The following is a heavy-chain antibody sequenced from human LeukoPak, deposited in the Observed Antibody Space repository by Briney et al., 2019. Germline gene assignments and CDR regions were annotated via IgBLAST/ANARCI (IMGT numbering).Heavy chain of an antibody. CDR3: ARDCKMEAAYVYYGMCV. D-gene: IGHD5-24*01. CDR2: IIPIFGTA. J-gene: IGHJ6*02. CDR1: GGTFTSYA. V-gene: IGHV1-69*13. Sequence: ASVKVSCKASGGTFTSYAISWVGQAPGQGLEWTGGIIPIFGTANYAQKFQGRVTITADESTSTAYMELSSLRSEDTAVYYCARDCKMEAAYVYYGMCVWGQLTTVTVSS.